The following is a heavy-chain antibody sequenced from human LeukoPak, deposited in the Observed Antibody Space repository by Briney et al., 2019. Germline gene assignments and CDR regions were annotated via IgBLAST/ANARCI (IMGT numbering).Heavy chain of an antibody. CDR1: GFSFSTYG. D-gene: IGHD5-24*01. V-gene: IGHV3-30*03. J-gene: IGHJ4*02. CDR2: ISYDGNNK. Sequence: GRSLRLSCAASGFSFSTYGMHWVRQAPGKGLEWVAIISYDGNNKNYADSVRGRFTISRDNSKNTLYLQMNSLRAEDTAVYYCARDAPVEMATSPGYWGQGTLVTVSS. CDR3: ARDAPVEMATSPGY.